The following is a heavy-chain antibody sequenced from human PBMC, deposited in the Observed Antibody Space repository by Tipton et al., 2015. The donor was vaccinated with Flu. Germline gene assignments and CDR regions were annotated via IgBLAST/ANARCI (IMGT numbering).Heavy chain of an antibody. Sequence: VQLVQSGGGLIQPGGSLRLSCAASGFTVTSNYMSWVRQASGKGLEWVSVIYSDDHGGTIYYSDSVKGRFTISRDNTKNTLYLQMNSLRVEDTAVYYCARRPEGMDVWGQGTTVTVSS. V-gene: IGHV3-53*01. CDR1: GFTVTSNY. CDR3: ARRPEGMDV. CDR2: IYSDDHGGTI. D-gene: IGHD1-14*01. J-gene: IGHJ6*02.